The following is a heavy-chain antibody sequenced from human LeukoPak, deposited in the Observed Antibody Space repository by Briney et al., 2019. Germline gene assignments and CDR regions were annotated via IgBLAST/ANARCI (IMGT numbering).Heavy chain of an antibody. J-gene: IGHJ4*02. CDR2: ISGSGGST. CDR1: GFTFSSYA. CDR3: AKDEGGEQQLVRGEFDY. D-gene: IGHD6-13*01. Sequence: GGSLRLSCAASGFTFSSYAMSWVRQAPGKGLEWVSAISGSGGSTYYADSVKGRFTISRDNSKNTLYLQMNSLRAEDTAVYYCAKDEGGEQQLVRGEFDYWGQGTLVTVSS. V-gene: IGHV3-23*01.